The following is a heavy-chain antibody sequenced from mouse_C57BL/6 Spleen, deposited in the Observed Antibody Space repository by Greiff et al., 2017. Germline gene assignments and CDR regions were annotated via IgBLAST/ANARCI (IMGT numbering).Heavy chain of an antibody. Sequence: EVQLVESGGGLVKPGGSLKLSCAASGFTFSSYAMSWVRQTPEKRLEWVATISDGGSYTYYPDNVKGRFTISRDNAKNNLYLQMSHLKSEDTAMYYCARDGSGYVGFAYWGQGTLVTVSA. CDR2: ISDGGSYT. J-gene: IGHJ3*01. CDR3: ARDGSGYVGFAY. D-gene: IGHD3-2*02. V-gene: IGHV5-4*01. CDR1: GFTFSSYA.